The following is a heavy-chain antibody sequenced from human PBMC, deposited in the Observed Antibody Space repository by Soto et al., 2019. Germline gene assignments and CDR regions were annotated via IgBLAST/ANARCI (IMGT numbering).Heavy chain of an antibody. Sequence: SVKVSCKASGGTFSSYAISWVRQAPGQGLEWMGGIIPIFGTANYAQKFQGRVTITADESTSTAYMELSSLRSEDTAVYYCAKGFIVVDTAMVAPFDYWGQGTLVTVSS. D-gene: IGHD5-18*01. CDR2: IIPIFGTA. J-gene: IGHJ4*02. V-gene: IGHV1-69*13. CDR3: AKGFIVVDTAMVAPFDY. CDR1: GGTFSSYA.